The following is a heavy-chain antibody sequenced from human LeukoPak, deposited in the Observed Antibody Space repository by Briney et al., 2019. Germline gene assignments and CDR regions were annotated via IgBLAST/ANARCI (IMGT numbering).Heavy chain of an antibody. CDR3: ARGLMDNNHLYYYYYYMDV. D-gene: IGHD1-14*01. CDR2: IYYSGST. Sequence: PSETLSLTCTVSGGSISSYYWSWIRQPPGKGLEWIGYIYYSGSTNYNPSLKSRVTISVDTSKNQFSLKLSSVTAADTAVYYCARGLMDNNHLYYYYYYMDVWGKGTTVTVSS. CDR1: GGSISSYY. V-gene: IGHV4-59*01. J-gene: IGHJ6*03.